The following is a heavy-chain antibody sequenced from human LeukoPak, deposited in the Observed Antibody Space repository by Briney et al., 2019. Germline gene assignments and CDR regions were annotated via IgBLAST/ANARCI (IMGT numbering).Heavy chain of an antibody. CDR2: ISSSSSYI. V-gene: IGHV3-21*01. CDR3: ARGGSLKVTVTTYGY. J-gene: IGHJ4*02. Sequence: GGSLRLSCAASGFTFSSYSMNWVRQAPGKGLEWVSSISSSSSYIYYADSVKGRFTISRDNAKNSLYLQMNSLRAEDTAVYYCARGGSLKVTVTTYGYWGRGTLVTVSS. CDR1: GFTFSSYS. D-gene: IGHD4-17*01.